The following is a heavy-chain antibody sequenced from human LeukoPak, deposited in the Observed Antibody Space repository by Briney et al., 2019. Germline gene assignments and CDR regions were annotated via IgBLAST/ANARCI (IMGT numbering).Heavy chain of an antibody. D-gene: IGHD5-12*01. CDR3: AGMVATVDYYYYMDV. J-gene: IGHJ6*03. CDR1: GGSISSYY. Sequence: PSQTLSLTCTVSGGSISSYYWSWIRQPAGKGLEWIGRIYTSGSTNYNPSLKSRVTMSVDTSKNQFSLKLSSVTAADTAVYYCAGMVATVDYYYYMDVWGKGTTVTISS. V-gene: IGHV4-4*07. CDR2: IYTSGST.